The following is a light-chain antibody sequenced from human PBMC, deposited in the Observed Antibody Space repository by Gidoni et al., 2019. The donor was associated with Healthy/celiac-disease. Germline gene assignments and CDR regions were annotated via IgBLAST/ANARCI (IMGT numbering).Light chain of an antibody. CDR3: QQNYNTPCT. CDR1: QSISNY. Sequence: DINMTQSPSSLLASVGDRVTITCRASQSISNYLNWYQQKPGKAPKLLIYAASSLQSGVPSRFSGSGSGTDFTITISSLQPEDFATYYCQQNYNTPCTFGQGTKVEIK. CDR2: AAS. V-gene: IGKV1-39*01. J-gene: IGKJ1*01.